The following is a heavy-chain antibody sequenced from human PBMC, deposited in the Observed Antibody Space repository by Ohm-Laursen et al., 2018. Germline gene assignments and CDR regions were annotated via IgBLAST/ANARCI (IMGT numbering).Heavy chain of an antibody. Sequence: GASVKVSCKASGGTFSSYAISWVRQAPGQGLKWMGGIIPIFGTANYAQKFQGRVTITADKSTSTAYMELSSLRSEDTAVYYCARVAIIVPAARVNYYGMDVWGQGTTVTVSS. CDR1: GGTFSSYA. V-gene: IGHV1-69*06. D-gene: IGHD2-2*01. CDR2: IIPIFGTA. CDR3: ARVAIIVPAARVNYYGMDV. J-gene: IGHJ6*02.